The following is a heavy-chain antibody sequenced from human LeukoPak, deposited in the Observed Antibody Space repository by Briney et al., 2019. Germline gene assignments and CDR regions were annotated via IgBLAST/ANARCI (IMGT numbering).Heavy chain of an antibody. D-gene: IGHD2-15*01. V-gene: IGHV3-9*01. CDR1: GFTFDDYA. J-gene: IGHJ4*02. CDR3: AKDISEFVVVVGFDY. Sequence: GRSLRLSCAASGFTFDDYAMHWVRQAPGKGLEWVSGISWDSGRIGYADSVKGRFTISRDNAKNSLYLQMNSLRPEDTALYYCAKDISEFVVVVGFDYWGQGTLITVSS. CDR2: ISWDSGRI.